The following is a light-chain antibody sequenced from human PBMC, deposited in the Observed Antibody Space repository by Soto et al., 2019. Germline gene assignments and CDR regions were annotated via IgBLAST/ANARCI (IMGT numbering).Light chain of an antibody. CDR2: AAS. J-gene: IGKJ5*01. Sequence: AIRMTQSPSSLSASTGDRFTITCRASQGISSYLAWYQQKPGKAPELLIYAASTLQSGVPSRFSGSGSGTDFTLTISCLQSEDFATYYCQQYYSFPITFGQGTRLEI. V-gene: IGKV1-8*01. CDR1: QGISSY. CDR3: QQYYSFPIT.